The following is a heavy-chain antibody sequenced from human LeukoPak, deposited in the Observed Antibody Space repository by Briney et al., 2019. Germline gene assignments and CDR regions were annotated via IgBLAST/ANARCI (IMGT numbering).Heavy chain of an antibody. V-gene: IGHV3-7*03. D-gene: IGHD6-19*01. CDR2: IKQDGSEK. J-gene: IGHJ4*02. CDR1: GFTFSSYW. CDR3: ARDRGWYDY. Sequence: GGSLGLSCADSGFTFSSYWMSWVRQAPGKGLEWVANIKQDGSEKYYVDSVKGRFTISRDNAKNSLYLQMNSLRVEDTAVYYCARDRGWYDYWGQGTLVTVSS.